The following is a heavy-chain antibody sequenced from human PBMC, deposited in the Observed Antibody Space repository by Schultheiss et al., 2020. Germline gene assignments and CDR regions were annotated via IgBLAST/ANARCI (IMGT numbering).Heavy chain of an antibody. CDR3: ASQAVAAFRTFDY. J-gene: IGHJ4*02. V-gene: IGHV4-30-4*01. CDR2: IYYSGST. CDR1: GGSISSGDYY. Sequence: SETLSLTCTVSGGSISSGDYYWSWIRQPPGKGLEWIGYIYYSGSTDYNSSLKSRVTISVDTSKNQFSLKLSSVTAADTAVYYCASQAVAAFRTFDYWGQGTLVTVSS. D-gene: IGHD6-19*01.